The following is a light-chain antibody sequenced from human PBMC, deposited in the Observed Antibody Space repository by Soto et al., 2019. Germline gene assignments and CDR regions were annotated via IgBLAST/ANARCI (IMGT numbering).Light chain of an antibody. J-gene: IGKJ2*02. CDR1: QSLLHSNGYNY. CDR3: MQALQTPRT. CDR2: LGS. Sequence: DIVRTQSPLSLPVTPGEPASISCRSSQSLLHSNGYNYLDWYLQKPGQSPQLLIYLGSNRASGVPDRCSGSGSGTDFTLKISRVEAEDVGVYYCMQALQTPRTFGQGTKLEIK. V-gene: IGKV2-28*01.